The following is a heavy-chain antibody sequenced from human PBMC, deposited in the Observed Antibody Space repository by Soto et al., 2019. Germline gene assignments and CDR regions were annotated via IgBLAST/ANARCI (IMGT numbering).Heavy chain of an antibody. Sequence: QITLKESGPTLVKPTQTLTLTCTFSGFSLSTNGVGVGWIRQPPGKALEWLALIYWDDSKHYSPSLNSRLTITKDTSRNLVVLTMTNMDPVDTATYYCAKKGGGDYILGYWGQGTRVTVSS. V-gene: IGHV2-5*02. J-gene: IGHJ4*02. CDR2: IYWDDSK. D-gene: IGHD4-17*01. CDR1: GFSLSTNGVG. CDR3: AKKGGGDYILGY.